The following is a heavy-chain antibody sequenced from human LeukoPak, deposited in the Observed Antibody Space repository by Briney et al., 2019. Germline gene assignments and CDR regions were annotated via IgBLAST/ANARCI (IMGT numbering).Heavy chain of an antibody. CDR2: INPNSGGT. V-gene: IGHV1-2*02. J-gene: IGHJ6*03. D-gene: IGHD5-18*01. CDR1: GYTFTGYY. Sequence: ASVKVSCKASGYTFTGYYMHWVRQAPGQGLEWMGWINPNSGGTNYAQKFQGRVTMTRDTSISTAYMELSRLRSDDTAVYYCARGGVDTAIYYYYMDVWGKGTTVTISS. CDR3: ARGGVDTAIYYYYMDV.